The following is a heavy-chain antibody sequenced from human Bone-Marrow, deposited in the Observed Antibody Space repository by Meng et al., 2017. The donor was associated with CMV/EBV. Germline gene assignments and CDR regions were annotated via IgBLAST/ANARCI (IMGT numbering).Heavy chain of an antibody. CDR2: IRSKANSYAT. J-gene: IGHJ6*02. CDR3: ARDLGEYYDFRSAYYYYGMDV. D-gene: IGHD3-3*01. V-gene: IGHV3-73*01. Sequence: GESLKISCAASGFTFSSYAMSWVRQASGKGLEWVGRIRSKANSYATAYAASVKGRFTISRDDSKNTAYLQMNSLRAKDTAVYYCARDLGEYYDFRSAYYYYGMDVWGQGTTVTISS. CDR1: GFTFSSYA.